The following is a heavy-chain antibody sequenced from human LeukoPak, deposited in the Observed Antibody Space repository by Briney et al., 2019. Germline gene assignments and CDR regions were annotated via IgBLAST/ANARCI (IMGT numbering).Heavy chain of an antibody. Sequence: HPGGSLRLSCAASGFTFSSYGMHWVRQAPGKGLEWVAFIRDDGSNKYQVEFVKGRFSISRDNSKHTLYLQMNSLRPEDTAVYYCAKDRQSRSVWGSYRSPLDYWGQGTLVTVSS. V-gene: IGHV3-30*02. CDR1: GFTFSSYG. J-gene: IGHJ4*02. CDR3: AKDRQSRSVWGSYRSPLDY. CDR2: IRDDGSNK. D-gene: IGHD3-16*02.